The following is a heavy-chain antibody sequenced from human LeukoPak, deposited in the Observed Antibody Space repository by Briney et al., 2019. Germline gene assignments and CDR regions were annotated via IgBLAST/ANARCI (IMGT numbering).Heavy chain of an antibody. V-gene: IGHV4-59*01. Sequence: SETLSLTCTVSGVCITSYYWSWIRQPPGKGLEWIGYIYYSGSTKYNPSLKSRVTISVDTSKNQFSLKLSSVTAADTAVYYCARDLWFGFQYGMDVWVQGTTVTVSS. CDR1: GVCITSYY. J-gene: IGHJ6*02. CDR2: IYYSGST. D-gene: IGHD3-10*01. CDR3: ARDLWFGFQYGMDV.